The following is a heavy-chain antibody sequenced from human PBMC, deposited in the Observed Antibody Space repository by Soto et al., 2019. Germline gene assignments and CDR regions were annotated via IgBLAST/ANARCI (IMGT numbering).Heavy chain of an antibody. CDR2: ISYDGSNK. J-gene: IGHJ6*02. CDR3: AKDLEASYYYGMDV. CDR1: GFTFSSYG. Sequence: QVQLVESGGGVVQPGRSLRLSCAASGFTFSSYGMHWVRQAPGKGLEWVAVISYDGSNKYCADSVKGRFTISRDNSKNTLYLQMNSLRAEDTAVYYCAKDLEASYYYGMDVWGQGTTVTVSS. V-gene: IGHV3-30*18.